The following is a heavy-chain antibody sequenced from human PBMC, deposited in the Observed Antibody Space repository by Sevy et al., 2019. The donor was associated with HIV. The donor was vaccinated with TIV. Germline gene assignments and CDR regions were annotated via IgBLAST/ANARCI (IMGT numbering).Heavy chain of an antibody. J-gene: IGHJ4*02. D-gene: IGHD6-6*01. Sequence: GGSLRLSCAASGFTFSIYGMHWVRQAPGKGLEWVAGIRYDGSTKYYADSVKGRFTISRDNSKNTLYLQMNSLRAEDTAVYYCAKDLTGRYSSSSGDFDYWGQRTLVTVSS. CDR2: IRYDGSTK. V-gene: IGHV3-30*02. CDR1: GFTFSIYG. CDR3: AKDLTGRYSSSSGDFDY.